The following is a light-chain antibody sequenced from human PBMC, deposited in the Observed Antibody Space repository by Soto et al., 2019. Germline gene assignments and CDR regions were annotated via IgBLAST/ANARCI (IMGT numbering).Light chain of an antibody. CDR3: QQYVSSLFT. CDR2: GTS. CDR1: QSVSSKY. Sequence: EIVLTQSPGTLSLSPGARATLSCRASQSVSSKYLAWYQQKPGQAPRVLIYGTSIRASGVPERFSGGGSGTDFTLTITRLEPEDFAVYYCQQYVSSLFTFGPGTKVDFK. J-gene: IGKJ3*01. V-gene: IGKV3-20*01.